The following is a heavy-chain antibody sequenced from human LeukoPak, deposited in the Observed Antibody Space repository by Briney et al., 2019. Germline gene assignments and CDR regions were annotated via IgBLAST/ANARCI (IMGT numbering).Heavy chain of an antibody. V-gene: IGHV1-69*06. Sequence: SVKVSCKASGGTFSNYAISWVRQAPGQGLEWMGGIIPIFGTANYAQTFQGRVTITADKSTSTAYMELSSLRSEDTAIYYCASACSGGGCYREAFDYWGQGTLVTVSS. CDR2: IIPIFGTA. J-gene: IGHJ4*02. D-gene: IGHD2-15*01. CDR3: ASACSGGGCYREAFDY. CDR1: GGTFSNYA.